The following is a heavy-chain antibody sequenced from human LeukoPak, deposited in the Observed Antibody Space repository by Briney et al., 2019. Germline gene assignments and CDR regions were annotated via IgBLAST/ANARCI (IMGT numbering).Heavy chain of an antibody. CDR3: AKGDSSGLFNPYYFDY. CDR2: IRYDGSNK. CDR1: GFTFSSYG. Sequence: PGGCLRLFCAAAGFTFSSYGMRSVRQAPGKGLELDAFIRYDGSNKYYADSVKGRVTISRDNSKNTLYVQMNSLRAEDTAVYYCAKGDSSGLFNPYYFDYWGQGTLVTVSS. J-gene: IGHJ4*02. D-gene: IGHD3-22*01. V-gene: IGHV3-30*02.